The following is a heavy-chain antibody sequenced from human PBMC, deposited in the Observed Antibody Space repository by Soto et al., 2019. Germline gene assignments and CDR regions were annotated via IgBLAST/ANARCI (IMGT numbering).Heavy chain of an antibody. Sequence: PGGSLRLSCAASGFTFITYAMNWVRQAPGKGLEWVSYISSSSGTIYYADSVKGRSTVSRDNAKNSLYLQMNSLRDEDTALYYCARDVLYSRSSFQSDSWGQGTLVTVSS. J-gene: IGHJ4*02. V-gene: IGHV3-48*02. CDR3: ARDVLYSRSSFQSDS. CDR1: GFTFITYA. CDR2: ISSSSGTI. D-gene: IGHD6-6*01.